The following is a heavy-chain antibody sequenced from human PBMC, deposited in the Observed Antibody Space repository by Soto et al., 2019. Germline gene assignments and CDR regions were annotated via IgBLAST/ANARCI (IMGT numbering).Heavy chain of an antibody. CDR3: ARGGSGYTWFNEF. D-gene: IGHD3-22*01. CDR1: GGLFSSYP. J-gene: IGHJ4*02. Sequence: QEQPVQSGAEVKTPGSSVKVSCKASGGLFSSYPISWVRQVPGPGLEWMGGIIPVFQTASYTQSFQGRVTITADESTNTAYMELRSLRSEDTAIYYCARGGSGYTWFNEFWGQGTLVTVSS. V-gene: IGHV1-69*01. CDR2: IIPVFQTA.